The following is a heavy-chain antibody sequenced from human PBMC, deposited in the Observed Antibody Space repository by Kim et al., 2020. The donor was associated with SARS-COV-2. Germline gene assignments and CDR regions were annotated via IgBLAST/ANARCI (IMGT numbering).Heavy chain of an antibody. D-gene: IGHD3-22*01. Sequence: GGSLRLSCAASGFTFSSYSMNWVRQAPGKGLEWVSSISSSSSYIYYADSVKGRFTISRDNAKNSLYLQMNSLRAEDTAVYYCARDRGYYDSSGYYPYYFDYWGQGTLVTVSS. V-gene: IGHV3-21*01. CDR1: GFTFSSYS. CDR3: ARDRGYYDSSGYYPYYFDY. J-gene: IGHJ4*02. CDR2: ISSSSSYI.